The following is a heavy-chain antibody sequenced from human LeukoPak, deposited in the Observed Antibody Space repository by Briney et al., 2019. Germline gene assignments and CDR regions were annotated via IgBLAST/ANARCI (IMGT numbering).Heavy chain of an antibody. J-gene: IGHJ4*02. CDR2: IKQDGSQK. Sequence: GGSLRLSCAASGFTFSGFYMSLVRQAPGKGLEWVANIKQDGSQKYYVDSVKGRFTISRDNAKNSLYLQMNSLRVEDTAVYYCARERSGRYFDYWGQGILVTVSS. CDR1: GFTFSGFY. D-gene: IGHD6-25*01. CDR3: ARERSGRYFDY. V-gene: IGHV3-7*01.